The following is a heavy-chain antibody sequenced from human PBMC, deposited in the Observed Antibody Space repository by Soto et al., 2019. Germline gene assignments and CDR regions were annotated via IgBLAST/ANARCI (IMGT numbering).Heavy chain of an antibody. D-gene: IGHD3-9*01. CDR2: ISWNGVSI. J-gene: IGHJ6*02. CDR1: GFTFDDYA. V-gene: IGHV3-9*01. CDR3: AKDSGLPYSYYYGMDV. Sequence: QAGGSLSLSCVASGFTFDDYAMHWVRQAPGKGLEWVPGISWNGVSIGYADSVKGRFTISRDNAKNSLYLQMTSLRVEDTSLYYCAKDSGLPYSYYYGMDVWGQGTTVTVSS.